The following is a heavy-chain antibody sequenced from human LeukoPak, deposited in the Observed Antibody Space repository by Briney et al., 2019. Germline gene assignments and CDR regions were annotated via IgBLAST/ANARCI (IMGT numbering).Heavy chain of an antibody. CDR2: ISSTGGYT. J-gene: IGHJ3*02. V-gene: IGHV3-23*01. Sequence: GGSLRLSCGASGFTFSSYAMTWVRQAPGKGLEWVSAISSTGGYTYYTDSVKGRFTISRDNSKNTLYLEMNSLKTEDTAVYYCTRRYNYDSSGYYYVRDAFDIWGQGTMVTVSS. D-gene: IGHD3-22*01. CDR3: TRRYNYDSSGYYYVRDAFDI. CDR1: GFTFSSYA.